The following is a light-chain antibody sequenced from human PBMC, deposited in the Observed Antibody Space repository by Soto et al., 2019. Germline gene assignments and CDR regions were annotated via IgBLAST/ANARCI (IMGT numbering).Light chain of an antibody. Sequence: QSALTQPASVSGSPGQSMTISCTGTSSDVGSYNLVSWYQQHPTKAPKLMIYEVNKRPSGVSNRFSGSKSDNTASLTISGLQAEDEADYYCCSYAGSSTLAVFGGGTQLTVL. V-gene: IGLV2-23*02. CDR1: SSDVGSYNL. CDR2: EVN. CDR3: CSYAGSSTLAV. J-gene: IGLJ7*01.